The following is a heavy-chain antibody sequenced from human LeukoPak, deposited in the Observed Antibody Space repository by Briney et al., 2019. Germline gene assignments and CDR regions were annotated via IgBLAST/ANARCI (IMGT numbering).Heavy chain of an antibody. J-gene: IGHJ5*02. CDR2: INSGGSST. V-gene: IGHV3-74*01. Sequence: SGGSLRLSCAASGFTFSSYWMHWVRQVPGKGLVWVSRINSGGSSTSNADSVKGRFTNSRDNAKNTLYLQMNSLRAEDTALCYCSRDRRTWFDPWGQGTLVTVSS. CDR1: GFTFSSYW. CDR3: SRDRRTWFDP.